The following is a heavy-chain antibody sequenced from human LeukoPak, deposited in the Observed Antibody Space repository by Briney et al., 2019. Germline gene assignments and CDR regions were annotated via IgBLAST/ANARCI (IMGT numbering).Heavy chain of an antibody. D-gene: IGHD1-26*01. CDR1: GLTFSSYW. CDR3: ARLRREARSLGYMDV. CDR2: IKQDESEK. V-gene: IGHV3-7*01. J-gene: IGHJ6*04. Sequence: PGGSLRLSCAASGLTFSSYWMSWVRQAPGKGLEWEANIKQDESEKFYVDSVKGRFTISRDNAKNSLCLQMNSLRAEDTAVYYCARLRREARSLGYMDVWGKGTTVTVSS.